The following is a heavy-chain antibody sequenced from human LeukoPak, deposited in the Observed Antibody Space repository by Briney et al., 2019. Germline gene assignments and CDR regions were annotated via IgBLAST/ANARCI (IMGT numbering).Heavy chain of an antibody. CDR1: GGSISSGDYY. V-gene: IGHV4-30-4*01. D-gene: IGHD5-24*01. CDR3: ARRHSQRWRLQSGGDAFDI. CDR2: IYYSGST. J-gene: IGHJ3*02. Sequence: PSETLSLTCTVSGGSISSGDYYWSWIRQPPGKGLEWIGYIYYSGSTYYNPSLKSRVTISVDTSKNQFSLKLSSVTAADTAVYYCARRHSQRWRLQSGGDAFDIWGQGTMVTVSS.